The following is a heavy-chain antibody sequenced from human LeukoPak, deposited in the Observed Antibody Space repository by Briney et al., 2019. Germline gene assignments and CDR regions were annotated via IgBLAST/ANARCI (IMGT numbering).Heavy chain of an antibody. V-gene: IGHV3-23*01. D-gene: IGHD3-16*02. J-gene: IGHJ4*02. Sequence: GGSLRLSCAASGFTFSSYAMSWVRQAPGKGLEWVSAISGSDGSTYYADSVKGRFTISRDNSKNTLYLQMNSLRAEDTAVYYCAKGSAYDYVWGSYRPPLDYWGQGTLVTVSS. CDR3: AKGSAYDYVWGSYRPPLDY. CDR1: GFTFSSYA. CDR2: ISGSDGST.